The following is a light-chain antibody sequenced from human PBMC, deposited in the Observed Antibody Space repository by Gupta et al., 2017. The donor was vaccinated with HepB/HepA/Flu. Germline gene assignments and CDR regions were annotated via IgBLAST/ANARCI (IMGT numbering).Light chain of an antibody. Sequence: DIQMTPSPSSLSASVGDRVTITCRASESISLFLNWYQQKSGKAPKLLIYAASTLESGVPSRFSGSGSGTDFTLTIRSLQPEDFATYYCQQSDTSLFTFGPGTKVEVK. V-gene: IGKV1-39*01. CDR3: QQSDTSLFT. CDR1: ESISLF. J-gene: IGKJ3*01. CDR2: AAS.